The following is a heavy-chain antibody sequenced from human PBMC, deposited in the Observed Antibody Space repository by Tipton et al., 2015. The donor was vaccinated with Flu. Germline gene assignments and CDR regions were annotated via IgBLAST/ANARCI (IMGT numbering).Heavy chain of an antibody. CDR2: INHSGST. CDR3: ARGRGDSGYFDL. J-gene: IGHJ2*01. Sequence: TLSLTCAVYGGSFSGYYWSWIRQPPGKGLEWIGEINHSGSTNYNPSLKSRVTISVDTSKNQFSLKLSSVTAADTAVYYCARGRGDSGYFDLWGRGTLVTVTS. CDR1: GGSFSGYY. V-gene: IGHV4-34*01. D-gene: IGHD2-21*01.